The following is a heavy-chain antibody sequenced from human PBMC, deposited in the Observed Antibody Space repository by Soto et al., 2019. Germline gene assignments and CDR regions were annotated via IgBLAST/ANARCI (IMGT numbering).Heavy chain of an antibody. Sequence: GGSLRLSCAASGLTFSSSWMSWARQAPGKGLEWVANIKQDGSGKYYLDSVKGRFTISRDNAKNSLYLQMNSLRAEDTAVYYCARDLGYQTLDYWGQGTLVTVSS. CDR2: IKQDGSGK. J-gene: IGHJ4*02. CDR3: ARDLGYQTLDY. CDR1: GLTFSSSW. D-gene: IGHD6-25*01. V-gene: IGHV3-7*01.